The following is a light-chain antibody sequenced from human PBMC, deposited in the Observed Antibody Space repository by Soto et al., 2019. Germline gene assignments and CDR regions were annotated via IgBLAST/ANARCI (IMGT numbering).Light chain of an antibody. CDR1: QSISRW. CDR3: QQYSAYPWT. CDR2: DAS. Sequence: DIQMTQSPSTLSASVGDRVSITCRSSQSISRWLAWFQQIPGQAPKVLIYDASTLQSGVPSRFSGSGSGTEFTLTINGLQPDDFATYYGQQYSAYPWTFGQGSKVEVK. J-gene: IGKJ1*01. V-gene: IGKV1-5*01.